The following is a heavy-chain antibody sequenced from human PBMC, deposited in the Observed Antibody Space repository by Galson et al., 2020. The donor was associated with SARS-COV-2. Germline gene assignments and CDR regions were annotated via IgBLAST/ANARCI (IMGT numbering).Heavy chain of an antibody. CDR3: ARARLMSGWLGDYYYYGMDV. D-gene: IGHD6-19*01. Sequence: GGSLRLSCAASGFTFSSYDMHWVRQATGKGLEWVSAIGTAGATYYPGSVKGRFTISRENAKNSLYLQMNSLRAGDTAVYYCARARLMSGWLGDYYYYGMDVWGQGTTVTVSS. CDR1: GFTFSSYD. V-gene: IGHV3-13*01. J-gene: IGHJ6*02. CDR2: IGTAGAT.